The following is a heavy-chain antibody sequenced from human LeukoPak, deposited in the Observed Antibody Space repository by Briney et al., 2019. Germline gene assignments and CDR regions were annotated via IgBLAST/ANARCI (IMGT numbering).Heavy chain of an antibody. CDR2: INPNSGST. Sequence: EASVKVSCKASGYPFTGYYLHWVRQAPGQGLEWMGWINPNSGSTNYAQKFQGRVTMTRDTSISTAYMELSRLRSDDTAVYYCARAYDSSGYYYPIEYFQHWGQGTLVTVSS. CDR3: ARAYDSSGYYYPIEYFQH. V-gene: IGHV1-2*02. D-gene: IGHD3-22*01. J-gene: IGHJ1*01. CDR1: GYPFTGYY.